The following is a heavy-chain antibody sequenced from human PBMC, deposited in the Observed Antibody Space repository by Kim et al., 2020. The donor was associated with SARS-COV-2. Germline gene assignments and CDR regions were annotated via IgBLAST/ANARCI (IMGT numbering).Heavy chain of an antibody. D-gene: IGHD3-10*01. Sequence: GESLKISCKGSGYSFTSYWIGWVRQMPGKGLEWMGIIYPGDSDTRYSPSFQGQVTISADKSISTAYLQWSSLKASDTAMYYCARVLLWFGELEYFDYWGQGTLVTVSS. CDR1: GYSFTSYW. V-gene: IGHV5-51*01. J-gene: IGHJ4*02. CDR2: IYPGDSDT. CDR3: ARVLLWFGELEYFDY.